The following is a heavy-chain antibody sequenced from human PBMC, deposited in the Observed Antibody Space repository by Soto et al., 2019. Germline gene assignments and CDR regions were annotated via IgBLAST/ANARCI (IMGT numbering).Heavy chain of an antibody. D-gene: IGHD4-17*01. CDR2: MNPSGGST. J-gene: IGHJ4*02. CDR3: AREPPSTVTTDYFDY. CDR1: GYTFTSYY. V-gene: IGHV1-46*03. Sequence: QVPLVQSGAEVKRPGASVKVSCKASGYTFTSYYIHWVRQAPGQGLEWMGIMNPSGGSTTNAQKFQGRLTMTRDTSTSTVYMELSSLRSEDTAVYYCAREPPSTVTTDYFDYWGQGTLVTVSS.